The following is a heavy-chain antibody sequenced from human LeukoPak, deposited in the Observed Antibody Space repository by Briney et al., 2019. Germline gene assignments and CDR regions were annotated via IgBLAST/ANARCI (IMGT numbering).Heavy chain of an antibody. Sequence: ASVKVSCTASGYTFTSYYMHWVRQAPGQGLEWMGIINPSDGSTSYAQKFQGRVTMTRDTSTSTVYMELSSLRSEDTAVYYCARVSSGLYYYDSSGYYFDYWGQGTLVTVSS. CDR2: INPSDGST. V-gene: IGHV1-46*01. CDR3: ARVSSGLYYYDSSGYYFDY. D-gene: IGHD3-22*01. J-gene: IGHJ4*02. CDR1: GYTFTSYY.